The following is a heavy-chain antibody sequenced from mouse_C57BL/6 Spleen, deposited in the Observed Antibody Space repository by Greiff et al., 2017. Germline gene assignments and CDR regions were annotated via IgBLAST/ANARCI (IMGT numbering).Heavy chain of an antibody. CDR3: ARPPYYYGSSPYWYFDV. D-gene: IGHD1-1*01. V-gene: IGHV1-82*01. CDR1: GYAFSSSW. Sequence: VQLQQSGPELVKPGASVKISCKASGYAFSSSWMNWVKQRPGKGLEWIGRIYPGDGDTNYNGKFKGKATLTADKSSSTAYMQLSSLPSGDSAVYFCARPPYYYGSSPYWYFDVWGTGTTVTVSS. J-gene: IGHJ1*03. CDR2: IYPGDGDT.